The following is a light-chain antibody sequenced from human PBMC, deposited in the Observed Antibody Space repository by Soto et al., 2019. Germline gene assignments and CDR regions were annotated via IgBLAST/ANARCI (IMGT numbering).Light chain of an antibody. V-gene: IGKV3-15*01. CDR3: QQDNNWPRT. CDR1: QSVSSS. Sequence: EIVMTQSPATLSVSPGERATLSCRASQSVSSSLAWYQQKPGQAPRLHIYGIATRATGLPGRFSGSGSGTECTLTISSLQAEELAVYYCQQDNNWPRTFGGGAKVEIK. J-gene: IGKJ4*01. CDR2: GIA.